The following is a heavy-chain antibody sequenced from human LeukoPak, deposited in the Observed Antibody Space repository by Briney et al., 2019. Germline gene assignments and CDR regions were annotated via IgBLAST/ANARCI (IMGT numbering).Heavy chain of an antibody. Sequence: QPGGSLRLSCAAPGFTFSSYAMSWVRQAPGKGLEWVSAISGSGGSTYYADSVKGRFTISRDNSKNTLYLQMNSLRAEDTAVYYCAKDQHPPEASYYYYMDVWSKGTTVTVSS. V-gene: IGHV3-23*01. CDR2: ISGSGGST. CDR1: GFTFSSYA. CDR3: AKDQHPPEASYYYYMDV. D-gene: IGHD5-12*01. J-gene: IGHJ6*03.